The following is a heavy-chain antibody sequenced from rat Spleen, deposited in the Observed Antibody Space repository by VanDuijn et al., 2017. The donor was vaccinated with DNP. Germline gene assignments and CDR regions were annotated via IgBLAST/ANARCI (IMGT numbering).Heavy chain of an antibody. V-gene: IGHV5-20*01. Sequence: EVQLVESGGGLVQPGRSLKLSCVASGFTFSDFYMAWIRQAPTKGLEWVAYIRYDSGVTYYGDSVKGRFTISRDNAGNTLYLQMNSLRSEDTATYYCAIYFYSGDNWFGYWGQGTLVTVSS. D-gene: IGHD1-1*01. CDR2: IRYDSGVT. CDR1: GFTFSDFY. J-gene: IGHJ3*01. CDR3: AIYFYSGDNWFGY.